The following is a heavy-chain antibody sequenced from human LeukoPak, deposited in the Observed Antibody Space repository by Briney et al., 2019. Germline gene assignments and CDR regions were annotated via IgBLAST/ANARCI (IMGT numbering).Heavy chain of an antibody. CDR2: IYSAGRS. J-gene: IGHJ2*01. CDR1: GFTVSSNP. CDR3: AITTPTVTTSSDL. D-gene: IGHD4-17*01. V-gene: IGHV3-53*01. Sequence: GGSLRLSCAASGFTVSSNPMSWVRQAPGKGLEWVSVIYSAGRSFYADSVKGRFTVSTDNSQNTLYLQMNSLRAEDTALYYCAITTPTVTTSSDLWGRGTLVTVSS.